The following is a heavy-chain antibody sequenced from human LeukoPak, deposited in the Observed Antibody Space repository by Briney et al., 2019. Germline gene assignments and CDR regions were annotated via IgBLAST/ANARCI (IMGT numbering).Heavy chain of an antibody. D-gene: IGHD3-16*01. Sequence: ASVKVSCKASGYTFTSYGINWVRQAPGQGLEWMGWTSVHNGNTNYAQKLQGRVTMTTDTSTSTAYMELRSLRSDDTAVYYCARDNDSRDPPHFDYWGQGTLVTVSS. CDR2: TSVHNGNT. CDR3: ARDNDSRDPPHFDY. CDR1: GYTFTSYG. V-gene: IGHV1-18*01. J-gene: IGHJ4*02.